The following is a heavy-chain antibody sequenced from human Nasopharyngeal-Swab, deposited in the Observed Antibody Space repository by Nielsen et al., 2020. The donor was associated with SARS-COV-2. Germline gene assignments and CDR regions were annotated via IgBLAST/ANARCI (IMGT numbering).Heavy chain of an antibody. CDR2: ISDSGGNT. D-gene: IGHD6-13*01. J-gene: IGHJ4*02. V-gene: IGHV3-23*01. CDR1: GFTFSSYA. CDR3: ARAGEQQLTIDY. Sequence: EGSLRLSCAASGFTFSSYAMSWVRQAPGKGLEWVSTISDSGGNTYYADSVKGRFTISRDNSKNTLYLQMNSLRAEDTAVYYCARAGEQQLTIDYWGQGTLVTVSS.